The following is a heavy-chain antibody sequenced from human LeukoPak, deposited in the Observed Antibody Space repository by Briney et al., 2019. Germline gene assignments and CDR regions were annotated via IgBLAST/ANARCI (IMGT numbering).Heavy chain of an antibody. V-gene: IGHV4-34*01. J-gene: IGHJ4*01. D-gene: IGHD3-22*01. Sequence: SETLSFTCAVYGGSFSGYYWSWIRQPPGKGLEWIGEINHSGSTKYNPSLKSRVTISADTSKNQLSLKLSSVTAADTAVYYCARGRLQYYYDSSGYWDYYFDYWGHGTLVTVSS. CDR1: GGSFSGYY. CDR3: ARGRLQYYYDSSGYWDYYFDY. CDR2: INHSGST.